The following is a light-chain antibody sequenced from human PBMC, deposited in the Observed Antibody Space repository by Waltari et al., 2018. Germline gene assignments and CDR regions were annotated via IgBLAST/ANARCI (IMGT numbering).Light chain of an antibody. CDR3: QESDSTLTWT. Sequence: DIQMTQSPSSLSASVGDRVTITCRASQRISRNLNWYQQKPGKAPRLLISGASSLQSGVPSRFSGSGSGTDFTLTITSLQAEDFATYYCQESDSTLTWTFGPGTKVEI. CDR1: QRISRN. V-gene: IGKV1-39*01. CDR2: GAS. J-gene: IGKJ1*01.